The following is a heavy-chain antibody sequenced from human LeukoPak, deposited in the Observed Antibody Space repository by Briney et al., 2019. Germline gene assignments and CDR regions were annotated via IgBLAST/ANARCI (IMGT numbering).Heavy chain of an antibody. CDR1: GGSISSGGYY. V-gene: IGHV4-61*08. CDR2: IYYSGST. Sequence: SETLSLTCTVSGGSISSGGYYWSWIRQHPGKGLEWIGYIYYSGSTNYNPSLKSRVTISVDTSKNQFSLKLSSVTAADTAVYYCARDYRTNWFDPWGQGTLVTVSS. D-gene: IGHD1/OR15-1a*01. CDR3: ARDYRTNWFDP. J-gene: IGHJ5*02.